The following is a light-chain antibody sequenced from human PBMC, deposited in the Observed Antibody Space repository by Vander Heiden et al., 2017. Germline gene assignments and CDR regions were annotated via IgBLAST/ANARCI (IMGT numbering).Light chain of an antibody. CDR3: QQYDQWPTWT. V-gene: IGKV3-15*01. CDR2: AAS. CDR1: QSVNYN. J-gene: IGKJ1*01. Sequence: EIVMTQSPVTLSVSPGERATLSCRASQSVNYNLAWYQQKPGQAPRLLFYAASTRATGVPARFSGRGSGTEFTLTISSLESEDFAVYYCQQYDQWPTWTLGHGTKVEI.